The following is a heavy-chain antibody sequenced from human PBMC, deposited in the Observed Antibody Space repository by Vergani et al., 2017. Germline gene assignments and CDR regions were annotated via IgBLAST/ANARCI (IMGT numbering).Heavy chain of an antibody. CDR3: AGDGVVVPAAISASDYYYGMDV. CDR1: GYTFTSYD. V-gene: IGHV1-8*01. CDR2: MNPNSGNT. J-gene: IGHJ6*02. D-gene: IGHD2-2*02. Sequence: QVQLVQSGAEVKKPGASVKVSCKASGYTFTSYDINWVRQATGQGLEWMGWMNPNSGNTGYAQKFQGRVTMTRNTSISTAYMELSSLRSEDTAVYYCAGDGVVVPAAISASDYYYGMDVWGQGTTVTVSS.